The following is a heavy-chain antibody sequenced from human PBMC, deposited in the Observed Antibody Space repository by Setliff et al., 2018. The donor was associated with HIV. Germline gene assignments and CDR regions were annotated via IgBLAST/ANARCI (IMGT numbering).Heavy chain of an antibody. Sequence: SETLSLTCTVSGGSISSNSYYWGWIRQPPGKGLEWIGSIYHSGRTYYNPSLKSRVTMSVDSSKNQFSLSLSSVTAADTGVYYCARLPDINSWPFDYWARGTLVTVS. CDR1: GGSISSNSYY. CDR3: ARLPDINSWPFDY. CDR2: IYHSGRT. J-gene: IGHJ4*02. D-gene: IGHD6-13*01. V-gene: IGHV4-39*07.